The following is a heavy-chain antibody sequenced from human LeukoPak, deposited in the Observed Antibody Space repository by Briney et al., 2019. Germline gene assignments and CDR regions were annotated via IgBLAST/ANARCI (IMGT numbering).Heavy chain of an antibody. V-gene: IGHV1-2*02. CDR1: GYTFTSYA. D-gene: IGHD6-13*01. J-gene: IGHJ6*03. Sequence: GASVKVSCKASGYTFTSYAMNWVRQAPGQGLEWMGWINPNSGGTNYAQKFQGRVTMTRDTSISTAYMELSRLRSDDTAVYYCARAQYSSSWYGSYYYYMDVWGKGTTVTVSS. CDR3: ARAQYSSSWYGSYYYYMDV. CDR2: INPNSGGT.